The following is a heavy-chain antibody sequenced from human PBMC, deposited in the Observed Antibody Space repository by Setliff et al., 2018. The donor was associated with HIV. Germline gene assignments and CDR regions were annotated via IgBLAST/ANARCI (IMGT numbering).Heavy chain of an antibody. D-gene: IGHD3-3*01. V-gene: IGHV4-38-2*01. Sequence: PSETLSLTCAVSGYSISSGYYWGWVRQPPEKGLEWIGSFYHSGSTYYNPSPKSRVTISVDTSKNQFSLKLSSVTAADTAVYYCARAPITIFGVIIIPVFFDYWGQGTLVTVSS. J-gene: IGHJ4*02. CDR2: FYHSGST. CDR3: ARAPITIFGVIIIPVFFDY. CDR1: GYSISSGYY.